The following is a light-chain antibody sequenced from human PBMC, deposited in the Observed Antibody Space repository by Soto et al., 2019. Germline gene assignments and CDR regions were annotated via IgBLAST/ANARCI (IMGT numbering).Light chain of an antibody. CDR2: RAS. Sequence: ILMTQSPATVSVSPGESATLSCRASQNIYYNVAWYQHRPGQAPRLLIYRASTRAAGVPARFSGSGSGTEFTLTISSLQPEDFPVYSCLQYHNLWAFGQGTKVEI. J-gene: IGKJ1*01. CDR1: QNIYYN. CDR3: LQYHNLWA. V-gene: IGKV3-15*01.